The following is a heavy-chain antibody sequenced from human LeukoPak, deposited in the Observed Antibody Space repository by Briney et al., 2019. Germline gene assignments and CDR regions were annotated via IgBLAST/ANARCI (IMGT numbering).Heavy chain of an antibody. CDR1: GGSISSGGYS. CDR2: IYHSGST. Sequence: PSETLSLTCAVSGGSISSGGYSWSWIRQPPGKGLEWIGYIYHSGSTYYNPSLKSRVTISVDRSKNQFSLKLSSVTAADTAVYYCARGKIWYYDILPGDNWFDPGAQGPLVPVS. V-gene: IGHV4-30-2*01. D-gene: IGHD3-9*01. CDR3: ARGKIWYYDILPGDNWFDP. J-gene: IGHJ5*02.